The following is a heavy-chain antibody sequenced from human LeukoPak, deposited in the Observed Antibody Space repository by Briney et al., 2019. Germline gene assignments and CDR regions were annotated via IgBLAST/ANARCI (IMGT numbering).Heavy chain of an antibody. J-gene: IGHJ4*02. V-gene: IGHV4-4*02. CDR3: ARDTNTPGMSFDY. CDR1: GDSISSSNW. Sequence: SETLSLTCTVSGDSISSSNWWSWVRQPPGKGLEWIGEIYHSGSTNYNPSLKSRVTISVDKSKNQFSLKLSSVTAADTAVYYCARDTNTPGMSFDYWGQGTLVTVSS. D-gene: IGHD6-13*01. CDR2: IYHSGST.